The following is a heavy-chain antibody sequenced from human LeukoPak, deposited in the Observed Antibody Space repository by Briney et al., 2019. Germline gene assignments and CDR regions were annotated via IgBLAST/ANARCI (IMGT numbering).Heavy chain of an antibody. CDR1: GASFSYDY. CDR3: AKGVWAPRFDS. D-gene: IGHD7-27*01. Sequence: PSETLSLTCAVYGASFSYDYWSWIRQAPGKGLEWIGEINHSGSITYNPSLKSRVTISAKKSKSQFSLRLTSVTAADTAVCYCAKGVWAPRFDSWGQGTLVTVSS. CDR2: INHSGSI. J-gene: IGHJ5*01. V-gene: IGHV4-34*01.